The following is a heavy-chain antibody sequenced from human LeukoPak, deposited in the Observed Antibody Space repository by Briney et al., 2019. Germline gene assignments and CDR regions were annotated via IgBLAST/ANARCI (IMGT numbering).Heavy chain of an antibody. CDR1: AVSVSRHF. CDR2: VFSSGST. V-gene: IGHV4-59*02. CDR3: AREYDY. J-gene: IGHJ4*01. Sequence: SETLSLTCNFSAVSVSRHFWSWIRQTPEKGLEWLGYVFSSGSTNYNPSLKSRLTISLDASKHQFSLTLKSVTAADTAVYYCAREYDYGGLGTLVTVSS.